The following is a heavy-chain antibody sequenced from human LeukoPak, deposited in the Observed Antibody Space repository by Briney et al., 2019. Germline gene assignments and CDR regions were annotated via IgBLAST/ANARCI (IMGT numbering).Heavy chain of an antibody. CDR2: ISSSSSYI. J-gene: IGHJ5*02. Sequence: GGSLRLSCAASGCTFSSYSMNWVREAPGKGLEWVSSISSSSSYIYYADSVKGRFTISRDNAKNSLYLQMNSLRAEDTAVYYCAILAAAGTFDPWGQGTLVTVSS. V-gene: IGHV3-21*01. CDR3: AILAAAGTFDP. CDR1: GCTFSSYS. D-gene: IGHD6-13*01.